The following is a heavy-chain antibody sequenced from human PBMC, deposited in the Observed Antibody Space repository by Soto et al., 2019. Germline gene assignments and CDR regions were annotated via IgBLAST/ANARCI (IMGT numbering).Heavy chain of an antibody. D-gene: IGHD6-13*01. CDR2: IVPIYRTA. CDR1: GGTFSSYR. J-gene: IGHJ4*02. CDR3: ARDSGAKLSSS. V-gene: IGHV1-69*13. Sequence: SVKVSCKASGGTFSSYRINWVRQAPGQGLEWVGGIVPIYRTADYAQKFQGRVTITADESARTSYMELRSLKSQDTAVYYCARDSGAKLSSSWGQGTLVTVTS.